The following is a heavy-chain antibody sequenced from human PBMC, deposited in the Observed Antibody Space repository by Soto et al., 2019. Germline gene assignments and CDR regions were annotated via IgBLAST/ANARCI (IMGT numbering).Heavy chain of an antibody. Sequence: SETLSLTCAVSGGSISSGNWWSWVRQPPGKGLEWIGEIYHSGSTNYNPSLKSRVTISVDKSKNQFSLKLSSVTAADTAVYYCARVPGYSSGWYIDYWGQGTLVTVSS. CDR3: ARVPGYSSGWYIDY. CDR2: IYHSGST. V-gene: IGHV4-4*02. J-gene: IGHJ4*02. CDR1: GGSISSGNW. D-gene: IGHD6-19*01.